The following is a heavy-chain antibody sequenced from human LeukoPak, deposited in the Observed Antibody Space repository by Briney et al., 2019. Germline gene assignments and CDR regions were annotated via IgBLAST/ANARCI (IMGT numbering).Heavy chain of an antibody. CDR3: VSIGYCSSTSCYLDY. CDR2: IYYSGST. J-gene: IGHJ4*02. CDR1: GGSISSSSYY. Sequence: SETLSLTCTVSGGSISSSSYYWGWIRQPPGKGLEWIGSIYYSGSTYYNPSLKSRVTISVDTSKNQFSLKLSSVTAADTAVYYCVSIGYCSSTSCYLDYWGQGTLVTVSS. V-gene: IGHV4-39*07. D-gene: IGHD2-2*01.